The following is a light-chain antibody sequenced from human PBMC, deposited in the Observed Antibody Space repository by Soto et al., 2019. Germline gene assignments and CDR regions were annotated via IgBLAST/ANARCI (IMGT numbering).Light chain of an antibody. CDR3: QQYYTNALT. CDR2: WAS. Sequence: DIVMTQSPDSLAVSLGERATINCKSSQSVLYSSNNKNYLAWYQQKPGQPPKLLIYWASTRESGVPDRFSGSGSGTDFTLPISSLQAEDVAVYYCQQYYTNALTFGGGTKV. J-gene: IGKJ4*01. CDR1: QSVLYSSNNKNY. V-gene: IGKV4-1*01.